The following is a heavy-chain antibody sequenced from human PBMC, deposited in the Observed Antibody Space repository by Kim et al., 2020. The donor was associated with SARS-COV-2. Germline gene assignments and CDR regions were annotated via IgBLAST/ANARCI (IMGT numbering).Heavy chain of an antibody. V-gene: IGHV2-5*02. Sequence: SGPTLVNPTQTLTLTCTFSGFSLSTSGVGVGWIRQPPGKALEWLALIYWDDDKRYSPSLKSRLTITKDTSKNQVVLTMTNMDPVDTATYYCVTRFHGSSWYVVGYYFDYWGQGTLVTVSS. CDR2: IYWDDDK. D-gene: IGHD6-13*01. J-gene: IGHJ4*02. CDR1: GFSLSTSGVG. CDR3: VTRFHGSSWYVVGYYFDY.